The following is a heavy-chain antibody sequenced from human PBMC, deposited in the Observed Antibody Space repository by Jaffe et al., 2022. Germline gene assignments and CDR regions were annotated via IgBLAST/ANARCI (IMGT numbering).Heavy chain of an antibody. J-gene: IGHJ4*02. V-gene: IGHV4-59*01. Sequence: QVQLQESGPGLVKPSETLSLTCTVSGGSISSYYWSWIRQPPGKGLEWIGYIYYSGSTNYNPSLKSRVTISVDTSKNQFSLKLSSVTAADTAVYYCARDRGGVAGAFFDYWGQGTLVTVSS. CDR1: GGSISSYY. CDR3: ARDRGGVAGAFFDY. D-gene: IGHD6-19*01. CDR2: IYYSGST.